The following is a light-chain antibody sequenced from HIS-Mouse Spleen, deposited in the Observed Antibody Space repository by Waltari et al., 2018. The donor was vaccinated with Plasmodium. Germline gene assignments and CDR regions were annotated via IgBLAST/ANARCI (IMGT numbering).Light chain of an antibody. Sequence: SYELTQPPSVSVYPGQTASITCSGDKLGDKYACWYQQKPGQSPVLVIYQESKRPSGIPERVSGSNSGNTATLTVSGTQAMDEADYYCQAWDSSTVVFGGGTKLTVL. J-gene: IGLJ2*01. CDR3: QAWDSSTVV. CDR2: QES. V-gene: IGLV3-1*01. CDR1: KLGDKY.